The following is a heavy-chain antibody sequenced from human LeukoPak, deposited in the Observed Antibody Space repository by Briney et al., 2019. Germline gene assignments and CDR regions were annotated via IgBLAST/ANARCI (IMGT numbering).Heavy chain of an antibody. Sequence: GGSLRLSCVASGFSFDGYAMHWVRQSPVKGLEWVSLITGNGATTYYADSVRGRFTISRDYRKNSLYLQMNSLRTEDSAFYYCAKDLRGQYSSRSYALDYWGQGTLVTVSS. CDR3: AKDLRGQYSSRSYALDY. CDR1: GFSFDGYA. J-gene: IGHJ4*02. D-gene: IGHD6-19*01. CDR2: ITGNGATT. V-gene: IGHV3-43*02.